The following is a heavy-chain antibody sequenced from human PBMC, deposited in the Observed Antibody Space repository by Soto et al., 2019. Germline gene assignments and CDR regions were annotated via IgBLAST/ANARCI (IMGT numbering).Heavy chain of an antibody. CDR2: ISWNSGST. CDR1: GFTFDDYA. V-gene: IGHV3-9*01. Sequence: EVQLVESGGGLVQPGRSLRLSCAASGFTFDDYAMHWVRQAPGKGLEWVSGISWNSGSTGYGESVRGRFTISRDNATKSLYLQMNSLSAEDTALYYCAKGLYGDYAEPFDPWGQGTLVSVSS. CDR3: AKGLYGDYAEPFDP. D-gene: IGHD4-17*01. J-gene: IGHJ5*02.